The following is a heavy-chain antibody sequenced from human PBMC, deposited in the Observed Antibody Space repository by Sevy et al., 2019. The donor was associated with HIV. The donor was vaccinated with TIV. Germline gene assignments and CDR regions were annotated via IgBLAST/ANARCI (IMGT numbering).Heavy chain of an antibody. CDR1: GFTFSSYW. J-gene: IGHJ6*03. V-gene: IGHV3-74*01. Sequence: GGSLRLSCAASGFTFSSYWMHWVRQAPGKGLVWVSRINSDGSSTSYADSVKGRFTISRDNAKNTLYLQMNSLRAEDTAVYYCARVLTSSSWYYYYYYMDVWGKGTTVTVSS. CDR2: INSDGSST. CDR3: ARVLTSSSWYYYYYYMDV. D-gene: IGHD6-13*01.